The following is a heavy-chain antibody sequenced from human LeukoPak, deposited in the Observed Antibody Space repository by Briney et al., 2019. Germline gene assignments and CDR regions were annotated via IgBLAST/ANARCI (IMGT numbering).Heavy chain of an antibody. Sequence: GGSLRLSCAASGFTFNNYAMSWVRQAPGKGLEWVSDINGGGGRTYYAVSVKGRFTISRDNSKNTLYLQMNSLRAEDTAVYYCARDGGGGYGDYYFDYWGQGTLVTVSS. V-gene: IGHV3-23*01. CDR2: INGGGGRT. D-gene: IGHD4-17*01. CDR1: GFTFNNYA. J-gene: IGHJ4*02. CDR3: ARDGGGGYGDYYFDY.